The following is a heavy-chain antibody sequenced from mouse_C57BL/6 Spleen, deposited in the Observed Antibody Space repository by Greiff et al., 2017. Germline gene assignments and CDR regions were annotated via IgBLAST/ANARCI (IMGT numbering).Heavy chain of an antibody. CDR1: GYAFSSYW. D-gene: IGHD2-1*01. J-gene: IGHJ4*01. Sequence: QVQLKESGAELVKPGASVKISCKASGYAFSSYWMNWVKQRPGKGLEWIGQIYPGDGDTTYNGKFKGKSTLTADKSSSTAYMQLSSLTSEDSAVYFGARGGYYGNYEDYDAMDYWGQGTSVTVSS. CDR2: IYPGDGDT. V-gene: IGHV1-80*01. CDR3: ARGGYYGNYEDYDAMDY.